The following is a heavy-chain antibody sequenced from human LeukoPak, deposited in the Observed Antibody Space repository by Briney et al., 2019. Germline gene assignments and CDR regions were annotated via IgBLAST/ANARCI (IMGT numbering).Heavy chain of an antibody. CDR3: ARGDDYGDPMDY. Sequence: GGSLRLSCAASGFTVSSNYMSWVRQAPGKGLEWVSVIYSGGSTYYADSVKGRFTISRDNSKNTLYPQMNSLRAEDTAVYYCARGDDYGDPMDYWGQGTLVTVSS. J-gene: IGHJ4*02. V-gene: IGHV3-66*02. CDR1: GFTVSSNY. D-gene: IGHD4-17*01. CDR2: IYSGGST.